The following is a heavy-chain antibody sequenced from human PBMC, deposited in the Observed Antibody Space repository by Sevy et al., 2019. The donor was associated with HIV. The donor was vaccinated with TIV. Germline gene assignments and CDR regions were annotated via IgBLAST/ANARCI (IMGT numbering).Heavy chain of an antibody. CDR3: ARADSSPLDFDY. J-gene: IGHJ4*02. CDR1: GYTFTSYY. V-gene: IGHV1-46*01. D-gene: IGHD3-22*01. Sequence: ASVKVSCKASGYTFTSYYMHWVRQAPGQGLEWMGIINPRGGSTSYAQKFQGRVTMTRDTSTSTVYMELSSLRSEDTAVYYCARADSSPLDFDYWGQGTLVTVSS. CDR2: INPRGGST.